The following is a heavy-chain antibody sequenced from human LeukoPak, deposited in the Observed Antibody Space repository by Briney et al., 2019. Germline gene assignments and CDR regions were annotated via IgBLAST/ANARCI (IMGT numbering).Heavy chain of an antibody. J-gene: IGHJ4*02. D-gene: IGHD3-22*01. V-gene: IGHV3-66*04. CDR3: ARHDSSGYYHDY. CDR2: IYSGGST. Sequence: GGSLRLSCAASGFTVSTNYMSWVRQAPGKGLEWDSVIYSGGSTYYADSVKGRFTISRDNSKNTLYLQMNSLRAEDTAVYYCARHDSSGYYHDYWGQGTLVTVSS. CDR1: GFTVSTNY.